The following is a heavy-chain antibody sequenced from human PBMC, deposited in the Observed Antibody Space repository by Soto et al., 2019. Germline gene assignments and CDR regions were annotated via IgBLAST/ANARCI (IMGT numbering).Heavy chain of an antibody. CDR1: GFTFNDYY. J-gene: IGHJ6*02. D-gene: IGHD4-4*01. CDR2: ITSNGGYT. V-gene: IGHV3-64*01. Sequence: GGSLRLSCAASGFTFNDYYMSWIRQAPGKGLECVSAITSNGGYTDYSSSVKGRFTISRDNSKNTLYLQMGSLRAEDMALYYCAKDLATVTSSYGMDVWGQGTTVTVSS. CDR3: AKDLATVTSSYGMDV.